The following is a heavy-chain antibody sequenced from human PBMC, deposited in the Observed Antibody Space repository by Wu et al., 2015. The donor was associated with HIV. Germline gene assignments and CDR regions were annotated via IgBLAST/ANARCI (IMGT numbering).Heavy chain of an antibody. CDR2: IVPILGIP. J-gene: IGHJ3*01. D-gene: IGHD1-14*01. CDR1: GDTSSTSAISTSA. Sequence: QVQLVQSGAAVKKPGSSVKVSCKISGDTSSTSAISTSAINWARQAPGQGLEWVGGIVPILGIPDYAEKFQGRVAIHTDESATTGYLELNTLRFDDTAIYFCVSHTGTYPKGFDLWGQGTMVIVSS. V-gene: IGHV1-69*05. CDR3: VSHTGTYPKGFDL.